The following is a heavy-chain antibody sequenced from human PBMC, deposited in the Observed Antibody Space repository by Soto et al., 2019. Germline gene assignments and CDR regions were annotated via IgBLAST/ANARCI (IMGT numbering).Heavy chain of an antibody. Sequence: QVQLVQSGAEVKKPGSSVKVSCRASGGTFNTYIINWVRQAPGQGLEWMGGIIPALGTTNYAQRFQGRVTIVADESTNTVYMELSSLTSEDTAVYFCARAIFGDSWNGYSNWLDPWGQGTLVTVSS. D-gene: IGHD3-3*01. V-gene: IGHV1-69*16. CDR2: IIPALGTT. J-gene: IGHJ5*02. CDR1: GGTFNTYI. CDR3: ARAIFGDSWNGYSNWLDP.